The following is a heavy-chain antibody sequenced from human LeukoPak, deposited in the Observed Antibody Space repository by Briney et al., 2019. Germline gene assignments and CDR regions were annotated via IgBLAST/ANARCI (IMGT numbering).Heavy chain of an antibody. Sequence: PSETLSLTCTVSGYSINSGYYWGWIRQPPGKGLEWIGSIYHSGSTYYNPSLKSRVTISVDTSKNQFSLKLSSVTAADTAVYYCARSEGAGGPGSTTVTLFDYWGQGTLVTVSS. J-gene: IGHJ4*02. V-gene: IGHV4-38-2*02. D-gene: IGHD4-17*01. CDR3: ARSEGAGGPGSTTVTLFDY. CDR1: GYSINSGYY. CDR2: IYHSGST.